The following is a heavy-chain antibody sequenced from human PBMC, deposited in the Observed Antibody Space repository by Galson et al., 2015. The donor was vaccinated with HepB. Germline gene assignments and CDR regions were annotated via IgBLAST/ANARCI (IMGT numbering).Heavy chain of an antibody. CDR2: ISYDGSNK. CDR3: AKESYDFWSGYNTPGFDP. V-gene: IGHV3-30*18. J-gene: IGHJ5*02. Sequence: SLRLSCADSGFTFSSYGMHWVRQAPGKGLEWVAVISYDGSNKYCADSVKGRFTISRDNSKNTLYLQMNGLRPEDTAVYYCAKESYDFWSGYNTPGFDPWGQGTLVTVSS. CDR1: GFTFSSYG. D-gene: IGHD3-3*01.